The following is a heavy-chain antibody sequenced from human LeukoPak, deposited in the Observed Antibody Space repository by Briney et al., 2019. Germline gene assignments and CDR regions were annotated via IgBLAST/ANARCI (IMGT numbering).Heavy chain of an antibody. V-gene: IGHV4-39*07. CDR2: IYYGGST. J-gene: IGHJ4*02. CDR3: ASSGSISGHFDY. Sequence: SETLSLTCTVSGGSISSSSYCWGWIRQPPGKGLEWIGNIYYGGSTYYNPSLKSRVTISVDTSKNQFSLRLSSVTAADTAVYYCASSGSISGHFDYWGQGTLVTVSS. D-gene: IGHD3-10*01. CDR1: GGSISSSSYC.